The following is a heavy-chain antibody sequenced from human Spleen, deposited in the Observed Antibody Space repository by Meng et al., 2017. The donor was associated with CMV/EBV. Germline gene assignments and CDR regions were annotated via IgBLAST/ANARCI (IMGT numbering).Heavy chain of an antibody. J-gene: IGHJ4*02. Sequence: ASVKVSCKASGYTFTSYYMHWVRQAPGQGLEWMGIINPSGGSTSYAQKFQGRVTMTRDTSTSTVYMELSSLRFEDTAVYYCAGIRYQPYYFDYWGQGTLVTVSS. CDR2: INPSGGST. CDR1: GYTFTSYY. D-gene: IGHD1-14*01. CDR3: AGIRYQPYYFDY. V-gene: IGHV1-46*01.